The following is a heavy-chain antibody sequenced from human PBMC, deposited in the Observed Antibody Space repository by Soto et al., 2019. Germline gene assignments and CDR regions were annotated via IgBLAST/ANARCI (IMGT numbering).Heavy chain of an antibody. CDR2: ISGGGTST. D-gene: IGHD3-10*01. CDR1: GFTFDSYA. J-gene: IGHJ4*02. Sequence: EVQLSESGGGLTQRGGSLRLSCVASGFTFDSYAMNWIRQAPGKGLEWVSVISGGGTSTYYADSVKGRFTVSRDNSKNTMYLQMNSLSAEDTGVYYCARSRNSAVADSFDFWGQGTLVTVSS. V-gene: IGHV3-23*01. CDR3: ARSRNSAVADSFDF.